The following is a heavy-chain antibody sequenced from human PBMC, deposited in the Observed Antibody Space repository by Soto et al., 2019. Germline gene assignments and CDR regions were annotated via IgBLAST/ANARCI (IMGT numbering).Heavy chain of an antibody. V-gene: IGHV4-31*03. D-gene: IGHD3-22*01. CDR3: ARLGDYYQAFDY. Sequence: PSETLSLTCTVSGGSITSGGYCWTWIRQHPVKGLEWMGHIYYSGSSSYNPSLKSRLIISIDTSKNQFSLKLRSVTAADTAVYYCARLGDYYQAFDYWGHGALVTVSS. CDR1: GGSITSGGYC. J-gene: IGHJ4*01. CDR2: IYYSGSS.